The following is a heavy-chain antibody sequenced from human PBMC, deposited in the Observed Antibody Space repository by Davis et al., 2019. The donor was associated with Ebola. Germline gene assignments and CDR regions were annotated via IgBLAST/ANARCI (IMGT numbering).Heavy chain of an antibody. D-gene: IGHD2-2*01. CDR3: ARRFDVVVPAAIRVYYGMDV. J-gene: IGHJ6*02. CDR1: GYTFTSYA. CDR2: INAGNGNT. Sequence: ASVKVSCKASGYTFTSYAMHWVRQAPGQRLEWMGWINAGNGNTKYSQKFQGRVTITRDTSASTAYMELSSLRSEDTAVYYCARRFDVVVPAAIRVYYGMDVWGQGTTVTVSS. V-gene: IGHV1-3*01.